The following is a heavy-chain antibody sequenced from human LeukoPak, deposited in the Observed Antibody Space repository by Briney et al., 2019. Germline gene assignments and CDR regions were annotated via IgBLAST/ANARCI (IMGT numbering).Heavy chain of an antibody. CDR1: GFTFNDYG. V-gene: IGHV3-9*01. J-gene: IGHJ5*02. CDR3: AKGGSGWSGRLDP. Sequence: GRSLRLSCAASGFTFNDYGMHWVRHAPGKGLEWVLSISWNGSSTVHADSVKGRFTISRDNAKNSLYLQMNSLRPEDPALYYCAKGGSGWSGRLDPWGQGTLVTVSS. CDR2: ISWNGSST. D-gene: IGHD6-19*01.